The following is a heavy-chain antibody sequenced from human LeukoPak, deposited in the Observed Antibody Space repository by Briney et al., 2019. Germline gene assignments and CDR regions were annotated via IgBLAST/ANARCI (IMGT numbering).Heavy chain of an antibody. CDR3: ARDGTGGVGATTGDY. J-gene: IGHJ4*02. D-gene: IGHD1-26*01. CDR1: GYTFTSYG. V-gene: IGHV1-18*01. Sequence: ASVKVSCKASGYTFTSYGISWVRQAPGQGLEWMGWISAYNGNTNYAQKLQGRVTMTTDTSTSTAYMELRSLRSDDTAVYYCARDGTGGVGATTGDYWGQGTLVTVSS. CDR2: ISAYNGNT.